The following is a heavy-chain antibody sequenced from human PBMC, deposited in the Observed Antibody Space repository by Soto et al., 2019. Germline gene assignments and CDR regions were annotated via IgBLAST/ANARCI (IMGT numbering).Heavy chain of an antibody. CDR1: GFTFSSYT. D-gene: IGHD2-15*01. Sequence: EVQLLESGGGLVQPGGSLRLSCAASGFTFSSYTMSWVRQTPGKGLECVSAISGSGGTTYYADSVKGRFTISRDNSKNTLYVQMNSLRAEDTAVYYCATDQYCSGGSCYWNNWGQGTLVTVSS. CDR3: ATDQYCSGGSCYWNN. CDR2: ISGSGGTT. V-gene: IGHV3-23*01. J-gene: IGHJ4*02.